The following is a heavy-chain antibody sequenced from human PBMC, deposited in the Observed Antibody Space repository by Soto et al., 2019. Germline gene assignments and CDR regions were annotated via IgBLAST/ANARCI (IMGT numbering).Heavy chain of an antibody. Sequence: QVQLVQSGAEVKMPGASVVVSCRGSDYIFTTYGVSWVRQAPGQGFEWMGWISGSNGHTNYAQKFQGRVTVTTNTSTITSYMEMRTLRFDDTAVYYCASNGTYDRSSNWVGDSALHIWRQGTMVTVSS. CDR2: ISGSNGHT. CDR1: DYIFTTYG. V-gene: IGHV1-18*01. J-gene: IGHJ3*02. D-gene: IGHD3-22*01. CDR3: ASNGTYDRSSNWVGDSALHI.